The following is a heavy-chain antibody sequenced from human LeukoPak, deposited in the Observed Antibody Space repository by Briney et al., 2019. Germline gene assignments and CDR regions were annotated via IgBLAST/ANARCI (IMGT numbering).Heavy chain of an antibody. V-gene: IGHV3-21*01. CDR3: ARCTTGRTFGSLREIKRSREIDY. Sequence: PGGSLRLSCAASGFTFSSMNWVRQAPGKGLELVSSISSSSSNIYYADSVKGRFTISRDNAKNSLYLQMNSLRVEDTAVYYCARCTTGRTFGSLREIKRSREIDYWGQGTLVTVSS. CDR1: GFTFSS. J-gene: IGHJ4*02. CDR2: ISSSSSNI. D-gene: IGHD1-1*01.